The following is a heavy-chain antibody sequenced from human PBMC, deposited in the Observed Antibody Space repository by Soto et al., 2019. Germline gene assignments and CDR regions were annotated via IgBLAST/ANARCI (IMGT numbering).Heavy chain of an antibody. V-gene: IGHV4-34*01. CDR1: GGSFSGYY. CDR3: VRCVTLKLAVQPDATVKCYFDS. D-gene: IGHD3-22*01. J-gene: IGHJ4*02. CDR2: INHSGRT. Sequence: PSETLSPTGAVYGGSFSGYYWTWTRQPPWKGLEWFGEINHSGRTNQNPSLKSRLSISVDTSKNQFPLKMRTVTAADTAVYYCVRCVTLKLAVQPDATVKCYFDSCGQGTQVTVSS.